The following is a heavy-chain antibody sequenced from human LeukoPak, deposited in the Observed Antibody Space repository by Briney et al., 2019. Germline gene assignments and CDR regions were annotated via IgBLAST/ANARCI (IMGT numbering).Heavy chain of an antibody. CDR3: AREESSGYIDY. V-gene: IGHV3-48*03. Sequence: GESLRLSCAASGFTFSSYEMNWVRQAPGKGLEWVSYISSSGSTIYYADSVKGRFTISRDNAKNSLYLQMNSLRAEDTAVYYCAREESSGYIDYWGQGTLVTVSS. J-gene: IGHJ4*02. D-gene: IGHD3-22*01. CDR1: GFTFSSYE. CDR2: ISSSGSTI.